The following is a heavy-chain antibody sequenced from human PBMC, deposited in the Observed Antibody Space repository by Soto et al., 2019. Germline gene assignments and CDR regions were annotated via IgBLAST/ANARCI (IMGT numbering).Heavy chain of an antibody. J-gene: IGHJ4*02. CDR1: GDSVNSGSHY. CDR3: ARHIGGTTDDS. CDR2: ISYTGNT. D-gene: IGHD1-1*01. Sequence: QVQLQESGPGLVKPSQTLSLTCTVSGDSVNSGSHYWSWIRQPPVKGLEWIGYISYTGNTYYNPSLRSRVTMSLDTSKDQFSLDLTSVTAADTAVDYCARHIGGTTDDSWGQGTLVTVSS. V-gene: IGHV4-30-4*01.